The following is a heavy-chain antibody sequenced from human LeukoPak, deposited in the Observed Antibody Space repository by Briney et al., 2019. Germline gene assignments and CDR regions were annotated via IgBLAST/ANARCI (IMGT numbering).Heavy chain of an antibody. V-gene: IGHV5-51*01. CDR2: IYPGDSDT. J-gene: IGHJ5*02. Sequence: GESLNISCKGSGYSFTSYWIGWVRQMPGKGLEWMGIIYPGDSDTRYSPSFQGQVTISADKSTTTAYLQWSSLKASDTAMYYCARLTGPTPHWFDPWGQGTPVTVSS. D-gene: IGHD3-9*01. CDR1: GYSFTSYW. CDR3: ARLTGPTPHWFDP.